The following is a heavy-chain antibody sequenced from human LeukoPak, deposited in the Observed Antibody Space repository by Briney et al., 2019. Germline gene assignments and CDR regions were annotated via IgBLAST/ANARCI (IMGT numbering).Heavy chain of an antibody. CDR2: ISYAGST. J-gene: IGHJ4*02. CDR1: GGSLSTSSFY. CDR3: ARDLDYGGNGGEDYFEY. Sequence: PSETLSLTCSVSGGSLSTSSFYWGWIRQPPGKGLEWIGSISYAGSTYYNPSLKSPFTISVDTSKNQFSLTRHSVTAADTAVYYCARDLDYGGNGGEDYFEYWGQGTMVTVSS. D-gene: IGHD4-23*01. V-gene: IGHV4-39*07.